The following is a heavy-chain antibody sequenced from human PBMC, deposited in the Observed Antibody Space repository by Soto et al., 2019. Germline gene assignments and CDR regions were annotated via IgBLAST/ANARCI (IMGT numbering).Heavy chain of an antibody. CDR2: INQDGSEK. Sequence: GGSLRLSCGVSGFTFSSFWMTWVRQAPGKGLEWVANINQDGSEKYYVDSVKGRFTISRDNAKNSLYLQVNSLRAEDTAVYYCASVRFYGDYEDSDYWGQGTLVTVSS. V-gene: IGHV3-7*01. CDR1: GFTFSSFW. CDR3: ASVRFYGDYEDSDY. D-gene: IGHD4-17*01. J-gene: IGHJ4*02.